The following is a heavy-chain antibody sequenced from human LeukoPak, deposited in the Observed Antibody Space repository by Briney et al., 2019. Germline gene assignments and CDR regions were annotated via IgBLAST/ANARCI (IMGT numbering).Heavy chain of an antibody. D-gene: IGHD3-22*01. J-gene: IGHJ6*02. CDR3: AREHLLIYYDSSDSYGMDV. V-gene: IGHV3-48*01. CDR1: GFTFSSYS. Sequence: GGSLRLSCAASGFTFSSYSMNWVRQAPGKGLEWVSYISSSSSTIYYADSVKGRFTISRDNAKNSLYLQMNSLRAEDTAVYYCAREHLLIYYDSSDSYGMDVWGQGTTVTVSS. CDR2: ISSSSSTI.